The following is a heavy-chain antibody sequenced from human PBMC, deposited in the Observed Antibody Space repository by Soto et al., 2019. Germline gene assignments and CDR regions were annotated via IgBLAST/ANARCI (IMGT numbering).Heavy chain of an antibody. J-gene: IGHJ4*02. CDR1: GFDFSTFA. V-gene: IGHV3-23*01. CDR3: AKSATMATSYLDF. CDR2: MSHSGTST. D-gene: IGHD3-10*01. Sequence: EVRLLESGGGLVQPGGSLRLSCAVSGFDFSTFAVSWVRQAPGKGLEWISAMSHSGTSTYYIDSVKGRFTITTDMSKNTLSRQMNSLRAEDTAVYYCAKSATMATSYLDFWGQGTLVAVSS.